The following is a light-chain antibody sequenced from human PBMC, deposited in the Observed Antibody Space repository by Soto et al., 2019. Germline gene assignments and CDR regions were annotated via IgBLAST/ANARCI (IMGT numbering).Light chain of an antibody. CDR1: QSISSK. V-gene: IGKV3-15*01. CDR2: GAS. CDR3: QQYYHWWT. J-gene: IGKJ1*01. Sequence: IVLTQSPATLSLSPWKRATLSCRASQSISSKLAWFQEKPGQAPRLLFYGASTRATGVPARFSGSGSGTEFTLTISSLQSEDFAVYFCQQYYHWWTFGQGTKVDIK.